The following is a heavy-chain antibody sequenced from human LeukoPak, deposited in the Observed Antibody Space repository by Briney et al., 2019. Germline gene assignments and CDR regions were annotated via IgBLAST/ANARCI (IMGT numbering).Heavy chain of an antibody. J-gene: IGHJ4*02. CDR3: ARADPPYVLLDY. CDR2: INSDGSST. Sequence: PGGSLRLSCAASGFTLSGYWMHSVRQAPGMGLVWVSRINSDGSSTRYADSVKGRFTISRDNAKNTLYLQMNSLRAEDTAVYYCARADPPYVLLDYWGQGTLVTVSS. V-gene: IGHV3-74*01. D-gene: IGHD3-10*01. CDR1: GFTLSGYW.